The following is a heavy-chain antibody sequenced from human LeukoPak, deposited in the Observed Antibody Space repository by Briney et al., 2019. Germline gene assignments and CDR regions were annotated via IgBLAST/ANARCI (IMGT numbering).Heavy chain of an antibody. CDR2: ISGSDGST. D-gene: IGHD3-10*01. CDR3: AKGESHPKYYFDY. V-gene: IGHV3-23*01. Sequence: PGGSLRLSCAASGFTFSSYWMHWVRQAPGKGLEWVSSISGSDGSTYYADSVKGRFTISRDNSKNTLYLQMNSLRAEDTAVYYCAKGESHPKYYFDYWGQGTLVTVSS. J-gene: IGHJ4*02. CDR1: GFTFSSYW.